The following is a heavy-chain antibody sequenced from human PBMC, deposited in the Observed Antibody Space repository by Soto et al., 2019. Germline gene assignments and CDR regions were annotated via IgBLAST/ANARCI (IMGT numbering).Heavy chain of an antibody. CDR1: GFTFSSYS. D-gene: IGHD4-17*01. CDR2: ISSSSSYI. CDR3: ARDAPYGDYVEYYYYYYYMDV. Sequence: GGSLRLSCAASGFTFSSYSMNWVRQAPGKGLEWVSSISSSSSYIYYADSVKGRFTISRDNAKNSLYLQMNSLRADDTAVYYCARDAPYGDYVEYYYYYYYMDVWGKGTTVTVSS. V-gene: IGHV3-21*01. J-gene: IGHJ6*03.